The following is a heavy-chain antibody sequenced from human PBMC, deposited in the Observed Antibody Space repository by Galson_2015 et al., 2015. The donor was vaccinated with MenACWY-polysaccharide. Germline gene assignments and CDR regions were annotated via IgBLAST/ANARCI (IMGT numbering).Heavy chain of an antibody. J-gene: IGHJ4*02. V-gene: IGHV4-38-2*01. CDR1: DYSIRRGYF. CDR2: IFHSGTT. CDR3: ARVEKYSGSFYILY. Sequence: LSLTCAVSDYSIRRGYFWGWIRQPPGKGLEWIASIFHSGTTYYNPSLKSRLTISVDTSKNQFSLKLSSVTAADTAVYYCARVEKYSGSFYILYWGQGTLVTVSS. D-gene: IGHD1-26*01.